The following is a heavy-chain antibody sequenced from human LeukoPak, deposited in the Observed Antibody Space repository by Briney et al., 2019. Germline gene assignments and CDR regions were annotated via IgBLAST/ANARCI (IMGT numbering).Heavy chain of an antibody. J-gene: IGHJ3*02. CDR2: TSSDLNVK. V-gene: IGHV3-30*18. Sequence: GGSLGLSCAASGFTFRNYVIHWVRQAPGKGLEWVAVTSSDLNVKLYADSVKGRFTISRDNSRSTLYLQMNSLRPEDTAVYYCAKETEAFDIWGQGTMVTVSS. CDR1: GFTFRNYV. CDR3: AKETEAFDI.